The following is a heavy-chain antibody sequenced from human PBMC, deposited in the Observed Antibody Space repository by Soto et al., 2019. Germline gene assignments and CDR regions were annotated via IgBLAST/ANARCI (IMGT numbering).Heavy chain of an antibody. Sequence: ASVKVSCKASGYTFTSYDINWVRQATGQGLEWMGWMNPDSGNTGYAQKFQGRVTMTSNTSINTAYMELSSLRSEDTAVYYCARDLSRVGGGTRWFDPWGQGTLVTVSS. CDR3: ARDLSRVGGGTRWFDP. CDR2: MNPDSGNT. V-gene: IGHV1-8*01. CDR1: GYTFTSYD. J-gene: IGHJ5*02. D-gene: IGHD3-16*01.